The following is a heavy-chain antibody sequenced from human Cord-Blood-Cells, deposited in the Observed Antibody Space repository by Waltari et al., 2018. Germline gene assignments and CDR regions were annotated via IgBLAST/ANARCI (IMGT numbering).Heavy chain of an antibody. CDR3: ARDHPTMVRGVIIPPWNAFDI. CDR1: GGTFSSYA. D-gene: IGHD3-10*01. V-gene: IGHV1-69*01. J-gene: IGHJ3*02. CDR2: IIPIFGTA. Sequence: QVQLVQSGAEVKKPGSSVKVSCKASGGTFSSYAISWVRQAPGQGLVWMGGIIPIFGTANYAQKFQGRVTITADESTSTAYMELSSLRSEDTAVYYCARDHPTMVRGVIIPPWNAFDIWGQGTMVTVSS.